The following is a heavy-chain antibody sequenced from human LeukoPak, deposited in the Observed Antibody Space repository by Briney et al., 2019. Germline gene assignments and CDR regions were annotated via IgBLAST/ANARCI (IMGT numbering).Heavy chain of an antibody. V-gene: IGHV3-11*04. CDR2: ISSSGSTI. D-gene: IGHD2-15*01. Sequence: GGSLRLSCAASGFTFSDYYMSWIRQAPGKGLEWVSYISSSGSTIYYADSVKGRFTISRDNAKNSLYLQMNSLRAEDTAVYYCARGFCSGGSCGGLGSTISNAFDIWGQGTMVTVSS. J-gene: IGHJ3*02. CDR1: GFTFSDYY. CDR3: ARGFCSGGSCGGLGSTISNAFDI.